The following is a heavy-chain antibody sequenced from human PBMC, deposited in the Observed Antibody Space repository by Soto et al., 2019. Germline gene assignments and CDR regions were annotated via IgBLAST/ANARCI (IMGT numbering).Heavy chain of an antibody. CDR3: ARHYGSGSYWYLYNWFDP. CDR2: IYYSGST. Sequence: QLQLQESGPGLVKPSETLSLTYTVSGGSISSSSYYWGWIRQPPGKGLEWIGSIYYSGSTYYNPSLKSRVTISVDTSKNQFSLKLSSVTAADTAVYYCARHYGSGSYWYLYNWFDPWGQGTLVTVSS. J-gene: IGHJ5*02. D-gene: IGHD3-10*01. V-gene: IGHV4-39*01. CDR1: GGSISSSSYY.